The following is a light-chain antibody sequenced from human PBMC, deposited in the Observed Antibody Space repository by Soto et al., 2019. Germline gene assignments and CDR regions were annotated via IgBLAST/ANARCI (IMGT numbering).Light chain of an antibody. CDR3: QVWDSNTVV. CDR2: RDS. Sequence: SYELTQPLSVSVALGQTARITCGGNNIGSKNVHWYQHKPGQAPVLVIYRDSNRTSGIPERYSGSNSGNTATLTISRAQAGDEADYYCQVWDSNTVVFGGGTKLTVL. V-gene: IGLV3-9*01. J-gene: IGLJ2*01. CDR1: NIGSKN.